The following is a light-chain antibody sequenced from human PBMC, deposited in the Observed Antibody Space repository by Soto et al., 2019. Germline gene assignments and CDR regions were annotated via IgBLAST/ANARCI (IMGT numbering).Light chain of an antibody. CDR3: CSYAGSFSLL. Sequence: QSALTQPRSVSGSPGQSVTISCSGTSSDVGNYKYVSWYQQHPGKAPKVVIYDVNKRPSGVPVRFSGSKSDNTASLTISGLQAEDEAEYYCCSYAGSFSLLFGGGTQLTVL. J-gene: IGLJ3*02. V-gene: IGLV2-11*01. CDR1: SSDVGNYKY. CDR2: DVN.